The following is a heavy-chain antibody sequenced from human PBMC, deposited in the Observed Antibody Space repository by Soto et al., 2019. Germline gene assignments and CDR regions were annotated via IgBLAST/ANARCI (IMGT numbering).Heavy chain of an antibody. CDR3: AHRLGDTNTGGAFDY. CDR1: GFSLSTSGVG. V-gene: IGHV2-5*01. D-gene: IGHD3-16*01. CDR2: IFWNDDL. J-gene: IGHJ4*02. Sequence: QITLKESGPTLVKPTQTLTLTCTFSGFSLSTSGVGVGWIRQPPGKALEWLALIFWNDDLRYSPSLKSRLSITKDTSKNQVVLIMTNMDPVDTATYSCAHRLGDTNTGGAFDYWGQGTLVTVSS.